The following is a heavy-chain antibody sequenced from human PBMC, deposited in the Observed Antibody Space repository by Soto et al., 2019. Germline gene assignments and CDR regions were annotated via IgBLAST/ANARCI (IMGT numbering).Heavy chain of an antibody. V-gene: IGHV3-9*01. J-gene: IGHJ4*02. CDR1: GFTFDDYA. Sequence: EVQLVESGGDLVQPGRSLRLSCAASGFTFDDYAMHWVRQAPGKGLEWVSGISWNSGSIGYADSVKGRFTISRDNAKNSLYLQMNSLRAEDTALYYCAKASAPPLVGATIGYWGQGTLVTVSS. CDR2: ISWNSGSI. CDR3: AKASAPPLVGATIGY. D-gene: IGHD1-26*01.